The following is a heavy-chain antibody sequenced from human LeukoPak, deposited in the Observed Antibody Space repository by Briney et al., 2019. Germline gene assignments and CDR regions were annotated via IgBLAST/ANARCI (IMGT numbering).Heavy chain of an antibody. V-gene: IGHV1-24*01. CDR1: GYTLTELS. D-gene: IGHD3-10*01. J-gene: IGHJ4*02. Sequence: GASVKVSCKVSGYTLTELSMHWVRQAPGKELVWMGGFDPQHGETTYDQKFQDRVTMTEDTSTDTAYMELSSLRSEDTAVYYCATLFGYGSGSYYGEPNSYSFDYWGQGTLVTVSS. CDR2: FDPQHGET. CDR3: ATLFGYGSGSYYGEPNSYSFDY.